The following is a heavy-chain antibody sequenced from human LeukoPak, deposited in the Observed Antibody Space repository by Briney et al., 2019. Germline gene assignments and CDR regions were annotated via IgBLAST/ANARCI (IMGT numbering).Heavy chain of an antibody. CDR2: MNPNSGNT. Sequence: ASVKVSCKASGGTFSSYDINWVRQATGQGLEWMGWMNPNSGNTGYAQKFQGRVTMTRNTSISTAYMELSSLRSEDTAVYYCARNLRGGSYSDFDYWGQGTLVTVSS. J-gene: IGHJ4*02. CDR1: GGTFSSYD. CDR3: ARNLRGGSYSDFDY. V-gene: IGHV1-8*02. D-gene: IGHD1-26*01.